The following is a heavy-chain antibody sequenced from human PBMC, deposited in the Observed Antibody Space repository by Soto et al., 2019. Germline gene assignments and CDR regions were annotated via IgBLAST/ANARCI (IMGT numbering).Heavy chain of an antibody. CDR2: ISSSSSYI. J-gene: IGHJ4*02. Sequence: PGGSLRLSCAASGFTLSSYSMNWVRQAPGKGLEWVSSISSSSSYIYYADSVKGRFTISRDNAKNSLYLQMNSLRAEDTAVYYCARGKYSGSYFDYWGQGTLVTVSS. CDR3: ARGKYSGSYFDY. V-gene: IGHV3-21*01. CDR1: GFTLSSYS. D-gene: IGHD1-26*01.